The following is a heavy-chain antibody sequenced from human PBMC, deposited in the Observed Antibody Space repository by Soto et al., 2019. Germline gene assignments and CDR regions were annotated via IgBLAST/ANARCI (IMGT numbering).Heavy chain of an antibody. CDR3: ASPYDSSGYYPNWFDQ. CDR1: GGSVSSGSYY. CDR2: IYYSGST. Sequence: SGTLSLTCTVSGGSVSSGSYYWSWIRQPPGKGLEWIGYIYYSGSTYYNPSLKSRVTISVDTSKNQFYLKLSSVTAADTAVYYCASPYDSSGYYPNWFDQWGQGTLVTVFS. J-gene: IGHJ5*02. D-gene: IGHD3-22*01. V-gene: IGHV4-61*01.